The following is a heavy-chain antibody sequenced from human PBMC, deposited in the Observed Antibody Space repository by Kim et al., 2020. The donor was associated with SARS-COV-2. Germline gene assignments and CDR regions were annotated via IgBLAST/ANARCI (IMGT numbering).Heavy chain of an antibody. CDR3: ARTYYDILTGIYGMDV. D-gene: IGHD3-9*01. V-gene: IGHV4-59*01. Sequence: RKSRVTISVDTSKDQFSPKLSSVTAADTAVYYCARTYYDILTGIYGMDVWGQGTTVTVSS. J-gene: IGHJ6*02.